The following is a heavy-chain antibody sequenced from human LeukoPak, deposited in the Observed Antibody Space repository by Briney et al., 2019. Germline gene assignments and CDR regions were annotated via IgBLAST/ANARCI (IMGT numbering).Heavy chain of an antibody. CDR1: GYTFTSYY. V-gene: IGHV1-46*01. CDR3: ARDRQHDYGDYDPYGMDV. J-gene: IGHJ6*02. CDR2: INPSGGST. Sequence: ASVNVSCKASGYTFTSYYMHWVRQAPGQGLEWMGIINPSGGSTSYAQKFQGRVTMTRDTSTSTVYMELSSLRSEDTAVYYCARDRQHDYGDYDPYGMDVWGQGTTVTVSS. D-gene: IGHD4-17*01.